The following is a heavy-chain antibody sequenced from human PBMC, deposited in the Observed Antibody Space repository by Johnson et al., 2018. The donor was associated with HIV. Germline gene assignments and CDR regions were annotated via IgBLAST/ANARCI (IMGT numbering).Heavy chain of an antibody. CDR2: IYSGGST. V-gene: IGHV3-53*01. CDR1: GFTVSSNY. CDR3: ARGYSSGWYQACDI. Sequence: DVQVVESGGGLIQPGGSLRLSCAASGFTVSSNYMSWVRQAPGKGLEWVSVIYSGGSTYYADSVKGRFTISRDNSKNTLYLQMNSLRAEDTAVYYCARGYSSGWYQACDIWGQGTMVTVSS. D-gene: IGHD6-19*01. J-gene: IGHJ3*02.